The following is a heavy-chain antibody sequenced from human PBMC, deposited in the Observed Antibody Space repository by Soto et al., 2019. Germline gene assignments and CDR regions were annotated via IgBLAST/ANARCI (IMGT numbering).Heavy chain of an antibody. J-gene: IGHJ4*02. V-gene: IGHV1-18*01. CDR2: ISAYNGNT. D-gene: IGHD4-17*01. CDR3: ARAKHTVTTWPPDY. Sequence: ASVKVSCKASGGTFSSYAISWVRQAPGQGLEWMGWISAYNGNTNYAQKLQGRVTMTTDTSTSTAYMELRSLRSDDTAVYYCARAKHTVTTWPPDYWGQGTLVTVSS. CDR1: GGTFSSYA.